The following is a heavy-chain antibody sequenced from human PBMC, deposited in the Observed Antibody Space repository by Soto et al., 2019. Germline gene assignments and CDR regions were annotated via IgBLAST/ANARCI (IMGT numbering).Heavy chain of an antibody. Sequence: QVQLVQSGAEVKNPGASVKVSCKASGYTFTRYAMGWARQAPGQGLEWMGWINTYNGNTNYAQNVQGRVTLTTDTSTSTAYMELRSLRSNDTAIYYCAMVDVYVTPSPQDVWGQGTTVIVSS. CDR2: INTYNGNT. CDR1: GYTFTRYA. V-gene: IGHV1-18*01. CDR3: AMVDVYVTPSPQDV. J-gene: IGHJ6*02. D-gene: IGHD3-16*01.